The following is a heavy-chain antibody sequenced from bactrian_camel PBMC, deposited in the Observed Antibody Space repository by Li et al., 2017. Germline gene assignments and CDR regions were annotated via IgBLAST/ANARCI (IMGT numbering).Heavy chain of an antibody. CDR3: AADVRGGCLAFVPYEYNY. CDR1: GVTRSTTC. Sequence: HVQLVESGGGSVQAGGSLRLSCSASGVTRSTTCMGWYRQAPGKEREALAAIYIRGGRTGYADSVKARFTISEDNTNNTLYLQMDSLKPEDTAMYYCAADVRGGCLAFVPYEYNYKGPGTQVTVSS. J-gene: IGHJ4*01. CDR2: IYIRGGRT. V-gene: IGHV3S54*01. D-gene: IGHD1*01.